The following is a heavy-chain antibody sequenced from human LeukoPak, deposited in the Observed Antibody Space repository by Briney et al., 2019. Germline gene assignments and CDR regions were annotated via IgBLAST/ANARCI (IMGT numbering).Heavy chain of an antibody. J-gene: IGHJ4*02. CDR2: IIPIFGTA. CDR3: ALNYDSSGYYSDY. D-gene: IGHD3-22*01. Sequence: ASVTVSCKASGGTFSSYAISWVRQAPGQGREGMGGIIPIFGTAHYAQKFQRRLTITAHESTTTAYMELSSLRSEDTAVYYCALNYDSSGYYSDYWGQGTLVTVSS. V-gene: IGHV1-69*13. CDR1: GGTFSSYA.